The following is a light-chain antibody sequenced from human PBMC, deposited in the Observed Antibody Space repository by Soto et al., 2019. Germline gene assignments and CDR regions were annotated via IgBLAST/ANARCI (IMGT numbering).Light chain of an antibody. CDR1: QDIGKY. J-gene: IGKJ3*01. CDR3: QQYDNIPPS. V-gene: IGKV1-33*01. Sequence: DIQMTQSPSSLSASVGDRVTITCQASQDIGKYLNWYQQKPGKAPKLLIAATSNVETGVPSRFSGSGSGTDFSLTISSLQPEDFATYYCQQYDNIPPSFGPGTKVDVK. CDR2: ATS.